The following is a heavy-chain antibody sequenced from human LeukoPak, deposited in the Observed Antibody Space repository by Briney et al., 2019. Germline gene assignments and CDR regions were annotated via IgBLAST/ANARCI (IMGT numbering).Heavy chain of an antibody. CDR1: DGSINSNSYY. D-gene: IGHD4-23*01. J-gene: IGHJ1*01. Sequence: SETLSLTCTVSDGSINSNSYYWGWIRQPPGKGLEWIGSIYYSRSTYYNPSLKSRVTISVDTPKNQFSLKLSSVTAADTAVYYCARYLDYGGNSRVFQHWGQGTLVTVSS. V-gene: IGHV4-39*01. CDR3: ARYLDYGGNSRVFQH. CDR2: IYYSRST.